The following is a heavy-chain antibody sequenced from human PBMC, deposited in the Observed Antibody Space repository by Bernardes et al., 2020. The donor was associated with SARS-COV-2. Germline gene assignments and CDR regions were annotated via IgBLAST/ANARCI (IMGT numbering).Heavy chain of an antibody. CDR3: ARVFLRGVNPWFDT. J-gene: IGHJ5*02. V-gene: IGHV4-59*01. D-gene: IGHD3-10*01. CDR2: MYHTGST. Sequence: SEHLSLTCSVFKDSIPNYYWSWIRQRPGKGLEWIAYMYHTGSTHYNPSLKSRVTTSVETSKNQFSLKLSSVTAADTAVYYCARVFLRGVNPWFDTWGQGSLVTVSS. CDR1: KDSIPNYY.